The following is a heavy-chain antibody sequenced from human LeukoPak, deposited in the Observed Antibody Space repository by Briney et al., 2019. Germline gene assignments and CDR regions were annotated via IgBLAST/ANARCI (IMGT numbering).Heavy chain of an antibody. CDR1: GFTFSSYA. J-gene: IGHJ4*02. CDR3: ARDHRYCGSGRGDNDY. V-gene: IGHV3-30-3*01. D-gene: IGHD3-10*01. Sequence: GGSLRLSCAASGFTFSSYAMHWVRQAPGKGLEWVAVISYDGSNKYYADSVKGRFTISRDNSKNTLYLQMNSLRAEDTAVYYCARDHRYCGSGRGDNDYWGQGTLVTVSS. CDR2: ISYDGSNK.